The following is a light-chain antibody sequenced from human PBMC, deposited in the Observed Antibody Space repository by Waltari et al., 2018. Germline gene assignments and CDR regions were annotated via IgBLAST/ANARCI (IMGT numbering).Light chain of an antibody. J-gene: IGKJ1*01. Sequence: EIVLTQSPGTLSLSPGERATLSCRASQSIGRYLAWYQQKPDQAPRLLIYGASSRATGIPDRFSSSGSGTDFSLTISRLEPEDFAVYYCQNHERLPATFGQGTKVEIK. CDR2: GAS. CDR1: QSIGRY. CDR3: QNHERLPAT. V-gene: IGKV3-20*01.